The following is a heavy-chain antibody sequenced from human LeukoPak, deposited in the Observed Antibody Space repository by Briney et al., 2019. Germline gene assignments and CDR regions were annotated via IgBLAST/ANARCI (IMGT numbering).Heavy chain of an antibody. CDR2: IYSGGST. V-gene: IGHV3-53*01. CDR1: GFTFSSYD. D-gene: IGHD3-10*01. Sequence: GGSLRLSCAASGFTFSSYDMSWVRQAPGKGLEWVAVIYSGGSTYYADSVKGRFTISRDNSKNTQYLQMNSLRAEDTAVYYCARLGSDAFDIWGQGTMVTVSS. J-gene: IGHJ3*02. CDR3: ARLGSDAFDI.